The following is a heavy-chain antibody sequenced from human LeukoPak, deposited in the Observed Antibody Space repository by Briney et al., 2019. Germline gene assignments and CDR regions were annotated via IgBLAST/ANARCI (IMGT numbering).Heavy chain of an antibody. CDR1: GGSISRYY. D-gene: IGHD6-13*01. J-gene: IGHJ6*02. V-gene: IGHV4-59*08. Sequence: SETLSLTCAVSGGSISRYYWSWIRQPPGKGLEWIGYVFYSGSTTYSPSLKSRVTISVDTSKNQFSLKLSSVTAADTAVYYCARLSPLGGSSWYYYYYYGMDVWGQGTTVTVSS. CDR3: ARLSPLGGSSWYYYYYYGMDV. CDR2: VFYSGST.